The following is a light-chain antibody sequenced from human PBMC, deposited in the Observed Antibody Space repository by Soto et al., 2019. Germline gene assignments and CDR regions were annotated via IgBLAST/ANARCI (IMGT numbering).Light chain of an antibody. CDR3: KSYTSSSTYV. V-gene: IGLV2-14*03. J-gene: IGLJ1*01. CDR2: DVN. CDR1: SSDVGGYNY. Sequence: LTQPASVSGSPGQSITISCTGTSSDVGGYNYVSWYQHNPGKAPKLMMYDVNNRPSGVSNRFSGSKSGNAASLTISGLQAEDEADYFCKSYTSSSTYVFGTGTKVTVL.